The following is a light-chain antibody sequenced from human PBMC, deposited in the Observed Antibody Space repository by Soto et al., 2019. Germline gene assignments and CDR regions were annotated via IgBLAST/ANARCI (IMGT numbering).Light chain of an antibody. J-gene: IGLJ1*01. Sequence: QSALIQPRSVSGSPGQSVTISCTGTSSDVGVCKYVSWYRQHPGKAPKLMIYDVITRPSGVPDRFSGSKSGNTASLTISGLQAEDEADYYCCSYAGDYTFVFGSGTKVTVL. CDR2: DVI. V-gene: IGLV2-11*01. CDR3: CSYAGDYTFV. CDR1: SSDVGVCKY.